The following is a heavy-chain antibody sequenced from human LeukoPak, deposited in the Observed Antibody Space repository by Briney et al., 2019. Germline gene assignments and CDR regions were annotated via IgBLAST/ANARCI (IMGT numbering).Heavy chain of an antibody. V-gene: IGHV4-4*07. CDR2: IHTSGST. Sequence: SETLSLTCTVSGGSISSYYWSWIRQPAGKGLEWIGRIHTSGSTNYNPSLKSRVTMSVDTSKNQFSLKLSSVTAADTAVYYCASSYYDILTGYSHDYWGQGTLVTVSS. D-gene: IGHD3-9*01. CDR3: ASSYYDILTGYSHDY. CDR1: GGSISSYY. J-gene: IGHJ4*02.